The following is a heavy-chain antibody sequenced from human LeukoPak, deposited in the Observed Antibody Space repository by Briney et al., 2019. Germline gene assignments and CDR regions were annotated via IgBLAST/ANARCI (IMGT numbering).Heavy chain of an antibody. V-gene: IGHV3-21*01. CDR2: ISSSSSYI. CDR3: ARVGVTYSGSYPVDY. CDR1: GFTFSSYS. D-gene: IGHD1-26*01. Sequence: PGGSLRLSCAASGFTFSSYSMNWVRQAPGKGLEWVSSISSSSSYIYYADSVKGRFTISRDNAKNSLYLQMNSLRAEDTAVYYCARVGVTYSGSYPVDYWGQGTLVTVSS. J-gene: IGHJ4*02.